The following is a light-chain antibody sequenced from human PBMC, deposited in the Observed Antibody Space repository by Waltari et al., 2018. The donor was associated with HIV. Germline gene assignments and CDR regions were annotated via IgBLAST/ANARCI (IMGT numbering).Light chain of an antibody. CDR3: LSADNSGTYV. V-gene: IGLV3-25*03. Sequence: SSELTQPPSVSVSPGQTARITCSGDASPKASTTWFQQKPGQAPVVVIHKNTERPSGIPERFSASRSGTTVTLTITGVQTDDEADYYCLSADNSGTYVFGPGTTVTVL. J-gene: IGLJ1*01. CDR1: ASPKAS. CDR2: KNT.